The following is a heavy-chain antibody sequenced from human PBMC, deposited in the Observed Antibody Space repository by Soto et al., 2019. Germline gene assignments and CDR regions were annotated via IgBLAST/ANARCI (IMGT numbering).Heavy chain of an antibody. CDR1: GYTFTIYG. J-gene: IGHJ4*02. CDR3: ARDSPLIVGASYYFDY. D-gene: IGHD1-26*01. Sequence: ASVKVSCKASGYTFTIYGISWVRQAPGQGLEWMGWISAYNGNTNYAQKLQGRVTMTTDTSTSTAYMELRSLRSDDTAVYYCARDSPLIVGASYYFDYCGQGTLVTVSS. V-gene: IGHV1-18*04. CDR2: ISAYNGNT.